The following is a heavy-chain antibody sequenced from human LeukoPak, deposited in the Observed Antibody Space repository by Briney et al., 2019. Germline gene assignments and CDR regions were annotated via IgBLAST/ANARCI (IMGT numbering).Heavy chain of an antibody. J-gene: IGHJ6*03. CDR1: DESLSGYS. CDR2: VNPSGST. D-gene: IGHD1-1*01. CDR3: ARGVKQLGRFYFYMDV. Sequence: SETLSLTCVVSDESLSGYSWNWIRQPAGKGLECIGEVNPSGSTNYNPSLQSRVTISLDRSKNHFSLNLTSVTAADTAVYYCARGVKQLGRFYFYMDVWGNGTTVIVSS. V-gene: IGHV4-34*01.